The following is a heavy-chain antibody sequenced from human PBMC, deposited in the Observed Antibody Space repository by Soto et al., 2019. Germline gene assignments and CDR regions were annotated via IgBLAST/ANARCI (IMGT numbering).Heavy chain of an antibody. CDR1: GVSISSYY. CDR3: ARGYGDYVLDY. V-gene: IGHV4-59*01. CDR2: IYYSGST. J-gene: IGHJ4*02. Sequence: QVQLQESGPGLVKPSETLSLTCTVSGVSISSYYWSWIRQPPGKGLEWIGYIYYSGSTNYNPSLKSRVTISVDTSKNQFSLKLSSVTAADTAVYYCARGYGDYVLDYWGQGTLVTVSS. D-gene: IGHD4-17*01.